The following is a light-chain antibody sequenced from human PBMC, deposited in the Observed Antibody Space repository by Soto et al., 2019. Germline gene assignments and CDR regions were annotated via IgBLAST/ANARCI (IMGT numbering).Light chain of an antibody. Sequence: ETVMTQSPATLSVSPGEGATLSCRASQSVSINLAWYQQKPGQAPRLLIYGASTSATGIPARFSGSGSGTEFTLTIRSLQSEDFALYCCQKSNNWPPLTLGQGTRLEI. CDR3: QKSNNWPPLT. CDR2: GAS. J-gene: IGKJ5*01. CDR1: QSVSIN. V-gene: IGKV3-15*01.